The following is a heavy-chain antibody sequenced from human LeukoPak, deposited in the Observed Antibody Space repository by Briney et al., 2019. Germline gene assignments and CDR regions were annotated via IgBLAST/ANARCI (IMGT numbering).Heavy chain of an antibody. J-gene: IGHJ5*02. CDR2: ISSSSSYI. CDR3: ARSLSAAALSGYNWFDP. D-gene: IGHD6-25*01. Sequence: GGSLRLSCAASGFTFSSYSMNWVRQAPGKGLEWVSSISSSSSYIYYADSVKGRFTISRDNAKNSLYLQMNSLRAEDTAVYYCARSLSAAALSGYNWFDPWGQGTLVTVSS. V-gene: IGHV3-21*01. CDR1: GFTFSSYS.